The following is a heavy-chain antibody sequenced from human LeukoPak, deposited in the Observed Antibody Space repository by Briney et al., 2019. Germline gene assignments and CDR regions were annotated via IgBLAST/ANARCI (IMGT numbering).Heavy chain of an antibody. CDR3: ARSPGDFWSGYYMANYFDY. D-gene: IGHD3-3*01. J-gene: IGHJ4*02. CDR2: INPNSGGT. V-gene: IGHV1-2*02. Sequence: ASVKVSCKASGYTFTGYYMHWVRQAPGQGLEWMGWINPNSGGTNYAQKFQGRVTMTRDTSISTVYMELSRLRSDDTAVYYSARSPGDFWSGYYMANYFDYWGQGTLVTVSS. CDR1: GYTFTGYY.